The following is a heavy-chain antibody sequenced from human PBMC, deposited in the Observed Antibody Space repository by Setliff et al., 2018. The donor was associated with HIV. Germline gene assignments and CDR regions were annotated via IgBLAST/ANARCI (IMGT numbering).Heavy chain of an antibody. V-gene: IGHV4-4*08. CDR3: ARAAYSGTYLWEPATDL. CDR2: IYTSGKT. Sequence: SETLSLTCTVSGGSISSYYWSWIRQSPGKELEWLGYIYTSGKTHYSPSLKSRITISADTSKNQLSLNLSSVTAADTAVYYCARAAYSGTYLWEPATDLWGRGTLVTVSS. CDR1: GGSISSYY. D-gene: IGHD1-26*01. J-gene: IGHJ2*01.